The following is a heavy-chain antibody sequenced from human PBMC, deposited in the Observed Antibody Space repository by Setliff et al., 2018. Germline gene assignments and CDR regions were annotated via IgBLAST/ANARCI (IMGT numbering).Heavy chain of an antibody. CDR3: ARPIESSRWHPFDS. J-gene: IGHJ5*01. V-gene: IGHV5-10-1*01. CDR1: EYSFIDYW. Sequence: PGESLKISCRGSEYSFIDYWISWVRQKPGGGLEWMGKVDPSDSYATYGPSFQGHVIISVDTSINTVYLQWSRLEASDSGIYYCARPIESSRWHPFDSWGQGTPVTVSS. D-gene: IGHD2-2*01. CDR2: VDPSDSYA.